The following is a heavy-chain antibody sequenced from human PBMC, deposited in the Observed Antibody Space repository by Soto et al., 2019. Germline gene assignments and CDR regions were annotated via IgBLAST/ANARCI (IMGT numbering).Heavy chain of an antibody. D-gene: IGHD2-15*01. J-gene: IGHJ3*02. CDR3: AKRDGYCSGGSCYSNAFDI. CDR1: GFTFSSYA. CDR2: ISGSGGST. Sequence: EVQLLESGGGLVQPGGSLRLSCAASGFTFSSYAMSWVRQAPGKGLEWVSAISGSGGSTYYADSVKGRFTISRDNSKNTLYLQMNSLRAEDTAVYYCAKRDGYCSGGSCYSNAFDIRGQGTMVTVSS. V-gene: IGHV3-23*01.